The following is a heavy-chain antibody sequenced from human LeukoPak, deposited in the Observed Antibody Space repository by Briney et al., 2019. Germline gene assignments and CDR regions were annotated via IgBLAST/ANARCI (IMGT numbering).Heavy chain of an antibody. J-gene: IGHJ3*02. Sequence: PGGSLRLSCAASGLTFSTFTMSWVRQAPGKGLEWVGFIRSKAYGGTTEYAASVKGRFTISRDDSKSIAYLQMNSLKTEDTAVYYCTRDGLVPQEAFGIWGQGTMVTVSS. V-gene: IGHV3-49*04. D-gene: IGHD2-2*01. CDR2: IRSKAYGGTT. CDR1: GLTFSTFT. CDR3: TRDGLVPQEAFGI.